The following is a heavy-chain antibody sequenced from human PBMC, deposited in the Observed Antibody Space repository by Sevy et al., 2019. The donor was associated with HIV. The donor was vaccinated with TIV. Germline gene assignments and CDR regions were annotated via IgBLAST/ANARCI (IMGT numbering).Heavy chain of an antibody. V-gene: IGHV3-7*01. CDR3: ARAMGV. CDR2: INQDGSEI. Sequence: GESLKISCVGSGISLSSHWMNWVRQSPGKGLEWVANINQDGSEIYYVDSVKGRFTISRENAKNSGYLQMHSLRVEDSGVYYCARAMGVWGQGTTVTVSS. J-gene: IGHJ6*02. CDR1: GISLSSHW.